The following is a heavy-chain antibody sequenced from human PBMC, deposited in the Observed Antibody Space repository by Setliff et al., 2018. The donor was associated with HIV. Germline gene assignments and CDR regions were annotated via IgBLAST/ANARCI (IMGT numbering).Heavy chain of an antibody. CDR1: GGSISSSSYY. V-gene: IGHV4-39*01. CDR3: ATNFLYDILPGYFPYQFDQ. Sequence: SETLSLTCTVSGGSISSSSYYWGWIRQPPGKGLEWLGSIYYSGSTYYNQALKSRVTIYVDTSKNQISLKRSAVTAADTDVYYCATNFLYDILPGYFPYQFDQWGQGTLVTVSS. D-gene: IGHD3-9*01. CDR2: IYYSGST. J-gene: IGHJ4*02.